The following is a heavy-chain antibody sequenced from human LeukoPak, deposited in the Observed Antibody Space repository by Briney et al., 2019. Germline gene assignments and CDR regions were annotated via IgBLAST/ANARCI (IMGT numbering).Heavy chain of an antibody. Sequence: SVKVSCKASGGTFSSYTISWVRQAPGQGLEWMGRIIPILGIANYAQKFQGRVTITADKSTSTAYMELSSLRSEDTAVYYCASITMVRGVIEGFDPRGQGTLVTVSS. V-gene: IGHV1-69*02. J-gene: IGHJ5*02. CDR1: GGTFSSYT. CDR3: ASITMVRGVIEGFDP. D-gene: IGHD3-10*01. CDR2: IIPILGIA.